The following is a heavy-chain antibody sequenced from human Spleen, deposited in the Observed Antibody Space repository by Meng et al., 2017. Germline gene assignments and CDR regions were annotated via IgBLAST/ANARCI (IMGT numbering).Heavy chain of an antibody. J-gene: IGHJ4*02. D-gene: IGHD6-13*01. CDR3: ARDEDISAAGKLFGDY. Sequence: ASVKVSCKASGYIFTTYAISWVRQAPGQGLEWMGWISSYNVNINYAQKLQGRVTMTTDTSTSTAYMELRSLRSDDTAVYYCARDEDISAAGKLFGDYWGQGTLVTVSS. V-gene: IGHV1-18*01. CDR2: ISSYNVNI. CDR1: GYIFTTYA.